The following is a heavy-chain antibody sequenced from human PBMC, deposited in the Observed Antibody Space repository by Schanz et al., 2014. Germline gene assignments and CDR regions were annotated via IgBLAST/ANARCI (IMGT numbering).Heavy chain of an antibody. V-gene: IGHV4-30-4*07. CDR2: IYSSGST. Sequence: QVQLQESGPRLVKPSQTLSLTCTVSGGSISSGAYSWSWIRQPPGKRPEWIGYIYSSGSTYYNPSLKSRVSMPIAPSKNQFSLKLSPVTAADTAVYYCARDRGMTTSDYYYGMDVWGQGTTVTVSS. CDR3: ARDRGMTTSDYYYGMDV. J-gene: IGHJ6*02. CDR1: GGSISSGAYS. D-gene: IGHD4-17*01.